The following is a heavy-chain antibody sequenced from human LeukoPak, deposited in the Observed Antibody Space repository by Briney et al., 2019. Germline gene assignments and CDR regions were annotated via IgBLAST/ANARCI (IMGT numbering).Heavy chain of an antibody. CDR1: GYTFTSYG. V-gene: IGHV1-2*02. Sequence: ASVKVSRKASGYTFTSYGISWMRQAPGQGLEGMGWINPNSDVTNYAQKFQGRVTMTRDTSISTAYMELSRLRSDDTAVYYCAGGLGGPQADYWGQGTLVIVSS. CDR3: AGGLGGPQADY. J-gene: IGHJ4*02. D-gene: IGHD3-10*01. CDR2: INPNSDVT.